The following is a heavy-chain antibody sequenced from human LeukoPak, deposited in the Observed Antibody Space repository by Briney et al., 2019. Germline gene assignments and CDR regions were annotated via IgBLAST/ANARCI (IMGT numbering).Heavy chain of an antibody. Sequence: GGALRLSCAASGFTFSNYAMNWVRQAPGKGREWVSLISGSTGSTYYADSVKGRFSISRDNAKNSLYLQMNSLRAEDTAVYYCARGYSSYYPDAFDIWGQGTMVTVSS. J-gene: IGHJ3*02. CDR2: ISGSTGST. CDR3: ARGYSSYYPDAFDI. CDR1: GFTFSNYA. V-gene: IGHV3-23*01. D-gene: IGHD5-12*01.